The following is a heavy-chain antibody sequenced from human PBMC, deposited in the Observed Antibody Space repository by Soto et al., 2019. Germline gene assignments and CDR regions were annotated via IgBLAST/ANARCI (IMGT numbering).Heavy chain of an antibody. Sequence: PWWSLRLSCSASVFTGSSNYMSWGRQAPGKGLEWVSVIYSGGSTYYADSVKGRFTISRDNSKNTLYLQMNSLRAEDTAVYYCARASGSYGNSPFDYWGQGTLVTVSS. CDR3: ARASGSYGNSPFDY. CDR1: VFTGSSNY. D-gene: IGHD1-26*01. V-gene: IGHV3-53*01. CDR2: IYSGGST. J-gene: IGHJ4*02.